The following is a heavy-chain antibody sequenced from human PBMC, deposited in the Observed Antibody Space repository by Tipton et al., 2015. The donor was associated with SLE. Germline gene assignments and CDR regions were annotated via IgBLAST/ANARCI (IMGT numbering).Heavy chain of an antibody. Sequence: TLSLTCTVSGDSITSNTYFWGWVRQPPGKGLEWIGDLFYSGDTYYNPSLKGRVSISLDTSKNQLSLNLTSVAAADTALYYCVRGRTTSSFDYWGQGTLVTVSS. CDR3: VRGRTTSSFDY. CDR2: LFYSGDT. D-gene: IGHD1-14*01. V-gene: IGHV4-39*07. CDR1: GDSITSNTYF. J-gene: IGHJ4*02.